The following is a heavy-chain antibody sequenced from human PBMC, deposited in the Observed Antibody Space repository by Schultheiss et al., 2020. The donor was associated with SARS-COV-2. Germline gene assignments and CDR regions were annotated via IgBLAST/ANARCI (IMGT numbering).Heavy chain of an antibody. D-gene: IGHD1-7*01. J-gene: IGHJ4*02. CDR1: GGSISSYY. CDR3: ASGGITGTTNY. V-gene: IGHV4-59*12. CDR2: IYYTGST. Sequence: SETLSLTCTVSGGSISSYYWSWIRQPPGKGLEWIGYIYYTGSTNYNPSLKSRVTMSVDTSKNQFSLKLTSVTSADTAVYYCASGGITGTTNYWGQGTLVTVSS.